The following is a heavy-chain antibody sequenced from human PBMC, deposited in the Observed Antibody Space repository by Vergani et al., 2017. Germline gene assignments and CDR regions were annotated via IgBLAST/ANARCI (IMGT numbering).Heavy chain of an antibody. V-gene: IGHV3-23*01. D-gene: IGHD6-19*01. CDR2: ISGSGGST. J-gene: IGHJ4*02. CDR3: AGGSSGWYGHYFDY. CDR1: GFTFSSYA. Sequence: EVQLLESGGGLVQPGGSLRLSCEASGFTFSSYAMSWVRQGPGKGLEWVSAISGSGGSTYYADSVKGRFTISRDNSKNTLYLQMNSLRAEDTAVYYCAGGSSGWYGHYFDYWGQGTLVTVSS.